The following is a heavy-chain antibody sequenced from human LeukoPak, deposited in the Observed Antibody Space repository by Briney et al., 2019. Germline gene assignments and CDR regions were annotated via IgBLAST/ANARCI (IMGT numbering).Heavy chain of an antibody. Sequence: SVKVSCKASGFTFTSSAVQWVRQARGQRLEWIGWIVVGSGNTNYAQKFQGRVTITRDMSTSTAYMELSSLRSEDTAVYYCAAGIAVVRPGYYYYYYGMDVWGQGTTVTVSS. CDR2: IVVGSGNT. V-gene: IGHV1-58*01. CDR1: GFTFTSSA. CDR3: AAGIAVVRPGYYYYYYGMDV. D-gene: IGHD6-19*01. J-gene: IGHJ6*02.